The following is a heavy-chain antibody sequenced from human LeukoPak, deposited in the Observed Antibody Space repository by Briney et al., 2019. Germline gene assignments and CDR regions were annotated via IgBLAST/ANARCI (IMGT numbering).Heavy chain of an antibody. D-gene: IGHD2-21*02. J-gene: IGHJ4*02. CDR2: IGISSTNV. CDR3: ARETVDCGGDCYDY. Sequence: GGSLRLSCAASGFTFSTYGMHWVRQAPGKGLEWVSYIGISSTNVYYADSVKGRFTISRDNAKNSVCLQMNSLRAEDTAVYYCARETVDCGGDCYDYWGQGTLVTVSS. CDR1: GFTFSTYG. V-gene: IGHV3-48*04.